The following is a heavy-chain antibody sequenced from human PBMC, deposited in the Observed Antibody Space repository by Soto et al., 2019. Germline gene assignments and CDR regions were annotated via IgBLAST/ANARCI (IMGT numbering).Heavy chain of an antibody. Sequence: GGSLRLSCAASGFTFSSYAMSWVRQAPGKGLEWVSAISGSGGSTYYADSVKGRFTISRDNSKNTLYLQMNSLRAEDTAVYYCAKGSLFGVVIIYFDHWGQGTLVTVSS. J-gene: IGHJ4*02. CDR2: ISGSGGST. D-gene: IGHD3-3*01. V-gene: IGHV3-23*01. CDR3: AKGSLFGVVIIYFDH. CDR1: GFTFSSYA.